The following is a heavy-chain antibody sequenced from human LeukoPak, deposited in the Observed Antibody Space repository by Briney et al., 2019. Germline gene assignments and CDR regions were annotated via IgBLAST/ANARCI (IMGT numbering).Heavy chain of an antibody. Sequence: PGGSLRLSCAASGFTFSTYWMHWVRQVPGKGLVWVSGINTDGSSRSYADSVKGRFTISRDNAKNTLYLQMNSLRADDTAVYYCARDHSSWEVPSDYWGQGTLVTVSP. CDR2: INTDGSSR. V-gene: IGHV3-74*01. D-gene: IGHD6-13*01. CDR3: ARDHSSWEVPSDY. J-gene: IGHJ4*02. CDR1: GFTFSTYW.